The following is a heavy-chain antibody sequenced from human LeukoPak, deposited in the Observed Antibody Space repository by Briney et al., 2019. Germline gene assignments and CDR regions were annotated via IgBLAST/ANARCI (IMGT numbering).Heavy chain of an antibody. CDR3: ARDNYDSSGYYQGQNYFDY. J-gene: IGHJ4*01. V-gene: IGHV3-33*01. CDR2: IWYDGSNK. CDR1: GFTFSSYG. Sequence: GGSLRLSCAASGFTFSSYGMHWVRQAPGKGLEWVAVIWYDGSNKYYADSVKGRFTISRDNSKNTLYLQMNSLRAEDTAVYYCARDNYDSSGYYQGQNYFDYWGQGTLVTVSS. D-gene: IGHD3-22*01.